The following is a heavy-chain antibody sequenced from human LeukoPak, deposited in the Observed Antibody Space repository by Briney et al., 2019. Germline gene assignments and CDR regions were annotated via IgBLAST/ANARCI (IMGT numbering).Heavy chain of an antibody. J-gene: IGHJ4*02. CDR3: ARDLTTSGYFDY. D-gene: IGHD1-1*01. Sequence: PGGSLRLSCAASGFTFSDYYMSWLRQAPGKGLEWVSVIYSGRSTYYADSVKGRFTISRDNSKNTLYLQMNSLRAEDTAVYYCARDLTTSGYFDYWGQGTLVTVSS. CDR1: GFTFSDYY. CDR2: IYSGRST. V-gene: IGHV3-66*01.